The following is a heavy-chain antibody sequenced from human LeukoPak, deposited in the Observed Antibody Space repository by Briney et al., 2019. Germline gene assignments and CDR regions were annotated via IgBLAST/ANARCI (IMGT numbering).Heavy chain of an antibody. Sequence: PGGSLTLSCAASGFNFCSLWMHWVRHAPGKGLVWVSRINSDGSSTTYADSVKGRFTISRDNAKNTLYLQMNSLRAEDTAVYYCARVSGTDSSGYVEIDFWGQGTLVTVCS. J-gene: IGHJ4*02. CDR1: GFNFCSLW. V-gene: IGHV3-74*01. CDR3: ARVSGTDSSGYVEIDF. CDR2: INSDGSST. D-gene: IGHD3-22*01.